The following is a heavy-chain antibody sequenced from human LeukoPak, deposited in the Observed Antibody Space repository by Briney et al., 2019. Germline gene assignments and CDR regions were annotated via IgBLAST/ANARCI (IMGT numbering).Heavy chain of an antibody. CDR2: IYYSGST. CDR1: GGSISSYY. V-gene: IGHV4-59*01. Sequence: SETLSLTCTVSGGSISSYYWSWLRQPPGKGLEWIGYIYYSGSTNYNPSLKSRVTISVDTSKNQFSLKLSSVTAADTAVYYCARDRNPYSSSWYGQSWFDPWGQGTLVTVSS. J-gene: IGHJ5*02. CDR3: ARDRNPYSSSWYGQSWFDP. D-gene: IGHD6-13*01.